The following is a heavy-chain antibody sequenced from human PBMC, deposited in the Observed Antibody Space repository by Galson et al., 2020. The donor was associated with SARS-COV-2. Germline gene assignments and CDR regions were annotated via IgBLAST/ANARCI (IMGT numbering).Heavy chain of an antibody. Sequence: GESLKISCAASGFSFTTYAMSWVRQAPGKGLEWVSGITAGGGLTEYADSVMGRFSISRDNSKNTLYLQMNSLRAEDTAVYYCAKGDSDYHGSSGSLFDYWGQGTLVTVSS. CDR1: GFSFTTYA. V-gene: IGHV3-23*01. CDR3: AKGDSDYHGSSGSLFDY. J-gene: IGHJ4*02. CDR2: ITAGGGLT. D-gene: IGHD3-22*01.